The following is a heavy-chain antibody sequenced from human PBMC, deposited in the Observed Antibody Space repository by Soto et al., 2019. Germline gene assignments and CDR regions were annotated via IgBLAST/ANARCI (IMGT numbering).Heavy chain of an antibody. CDR2: IIPIFGTA. D-gene: IGHD3-10*01. J-gene: IGHJ6*02. CDR1: GGTFSSYA. Sequence: QVQLVQSGAEVKKPGSSVKVSCKASGGTFSSYAISWVRQAPGQGLEWMGGIIPIFGTANYAQKFQGRVTITADESTSTAYMELSSLRSEDTAVYYCARGDGSGSYPTYDYYYGMDVWGQGTTVTVSS. V-gene: IGHV1-69*01. CDR3: ARGDGSGSYPTYDYYYGMDV.